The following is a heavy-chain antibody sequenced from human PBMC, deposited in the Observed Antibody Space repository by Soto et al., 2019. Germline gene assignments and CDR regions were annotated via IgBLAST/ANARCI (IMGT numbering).Heavy chain of an antibody. CDR1: GFTFTNAW. D-gene: IGHD6-6*01. V-gene: IGHV3-15*01. CDR2: IKTRIDGGTT. CDR3: SRLNWHSDL. J-gene: IGHJ2*01. Sequence: EVQMVESGGGLIEPGGSLRLSGTASGFTFTNAWMIWVRQVPGKGLEWVGRIKTRIDGGTTDYAAPVKGRFTISRDDSKNTLYLQMNSLKTEDTAVYYCSRLNWHSDLWGRGTLVTVSS.